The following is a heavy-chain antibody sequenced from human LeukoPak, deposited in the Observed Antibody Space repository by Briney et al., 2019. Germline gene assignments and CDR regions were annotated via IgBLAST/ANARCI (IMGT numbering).Heavy chain of an antibody. D-gene: IGHD3-22*01. CDR3: ARHSKYYYDSSGSYVGYFQH. Sequence: PSETLSLTCTVSGASISSYYWNWIRQPPGKGLEWIGYIYYSGNTNYNPSLKSRVTMSVDTSKNQFSLKVTSVTAADTAVYYCARHSKYYYDSSGSYVGYFQHWGQGTLVTVSS. J-gene: IGHJ1*01. CDR2: IYYSGNT. CDR1: GASISSYY. V-gene: IGHV4-59*08.